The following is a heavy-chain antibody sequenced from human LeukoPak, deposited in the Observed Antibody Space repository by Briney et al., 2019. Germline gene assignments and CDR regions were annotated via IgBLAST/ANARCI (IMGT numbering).Heavy chain of an antibody. D-gene: IGHD5-24*01. J-gene: IGHJ4*02. CDR2: ISGSGGST. CDR3: AKDPRRDGYNPYYFDY. CDR1: GFTFSSYA. Sequence: GGSLRLSCAASGFTFSSYAVSWVRQAPGKGLEWVSAISGSGGSTYYADSVKGRFTISRDNSKNTLYLQMNSLRAEDTAVYYCAKDPRRDGYNPYYFDYWGQGTLVTVSS. V-gene: IGHV3-23*01.